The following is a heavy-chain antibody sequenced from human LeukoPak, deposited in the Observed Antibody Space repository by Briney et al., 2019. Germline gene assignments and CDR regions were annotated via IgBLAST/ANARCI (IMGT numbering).Heavy chain of an antibody. Sequence: ASVKVSCMASGYTFTSYYMHWVRQAPGQGLEWMGIINPSGGSTSYAQKFQGRVTMTRDMSTSTVYMELSSLRSEYTAVYFCARECDWNYHSLDYWGQGTLVTVSS. D-gene: IGHD1-7*01. CDR2: INPSGGST. J-gene: IGHJ4*02. V-gene: IGHV1-46*01. CDR1: GYTFTSYY. CDR3: ARECDWNYHSLDY.